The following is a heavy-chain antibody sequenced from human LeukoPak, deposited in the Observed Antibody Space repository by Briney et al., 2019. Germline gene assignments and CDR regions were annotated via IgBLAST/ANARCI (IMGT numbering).Heavy chain of an antibody. CDR2: IIPIFGIA. D-gene: IGHD3-3*02. V-gene: IGHV1-69*13. CDR1: EGTFNNYA. CDR3: ARDHVVLAPGGYYYHYKDV. Sequence: SVKVPCKASEGTFNNYAISWVRQAPGQGLEWMGGIIPIFGIANYAQKFQGRVTITADESTSTAYMELSSLRSEDTAVYYCARDHVVLAPGGYYYHYKDVWGKGTTVTVSS. J-gene: IGHJ6*03.